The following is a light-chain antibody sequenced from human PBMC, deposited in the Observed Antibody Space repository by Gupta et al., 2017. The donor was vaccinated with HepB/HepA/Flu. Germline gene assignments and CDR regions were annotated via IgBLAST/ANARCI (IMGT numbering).Light chain of an antibody. CDR1: SSDVGGYNY. CDR3: SSYTSSSTLGV. J-gene: IGLJ2*01. Sequence: QSALTQPASVSGSPGQSITISCTVTSSDVGGYNYVSWYQQHPGKAPKLMSYDVSNRPSVVSNRFSGSKSGNTASLTSSGLQAEDEADYYCSSYTSSSTLGVFGGGTKLTVL. CDR2: DVS. V-gene: IGLV2-14*03.